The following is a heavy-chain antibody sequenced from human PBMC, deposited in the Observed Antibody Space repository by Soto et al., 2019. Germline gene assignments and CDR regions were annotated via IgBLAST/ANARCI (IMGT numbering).Heavy chain of an antibody. J-gene: IGHJ6*02. CDR2: IKQDGSEK. D-gene: IGHD6-19*01. CDR1: GFTFSIYW. V-gene: IGHV3-7*01. CDR3: ARGGAVAGYYYYYGMDV. Sequence: GGSLRLSCAASGFTFSIYWMSWVRHAPGKGLEWVANIKQDGSEKYYVDSVKGRFTISRDNAKNSLYLQMNSLRAEDTAVYYCARGGAVAGYYYYYGMDVWGQGTTVTVSS.